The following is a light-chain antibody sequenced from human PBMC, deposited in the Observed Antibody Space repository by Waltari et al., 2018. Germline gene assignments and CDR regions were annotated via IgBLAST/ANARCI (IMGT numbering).Light chain of an antibody. Sequence: QSALTQPASVSGSPGQSITISCTGTSSDVRAYDYVSWYQQKPGNAPHLIIYEVRDRPPGVTNRFSGAKSGYTAFLTISGLQAEDEADYYCTSYTTSRTWVFGGGTKLTVL. CDR2: EVR. V-gene: IGLV2-14*01. CDR1: SSDVRAYDY. J-gene: IGLJ3*02. CDR3: TSYTTSRTWV.